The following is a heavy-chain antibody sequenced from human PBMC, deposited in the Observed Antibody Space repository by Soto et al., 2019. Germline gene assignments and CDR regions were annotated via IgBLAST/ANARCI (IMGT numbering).Heavy chain of an antibody. CDR1: GGSISSGGYS. CDR2: IYHSGST. Sequence: PSETLSLTCAVSGGSISSGGYSWGWIRQPPGKGLEWIGYIYHSGSTYYNPSLKSRVTISVETSKNQFSLKLSSVTAADTAVYYCATLWGQDWGQGTLVTVSS. CDR3: ATLWGQD. D-gene: IGHD3-10*01. J-gene: IGHJ4*02. V-gene: IGHV4-30-2*03.